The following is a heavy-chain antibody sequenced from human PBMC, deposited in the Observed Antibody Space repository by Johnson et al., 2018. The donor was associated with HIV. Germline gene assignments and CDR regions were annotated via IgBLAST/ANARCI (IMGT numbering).Heavy chain of an antibody. V-gene: IGHV3-7*01. CDR2: IKQDGSEK. Sequence: MLLVESGGGLVQPRGSLRLSCAASGFTFTSYWMSCVRQAPGKGLEWVANIKQDGSEKYYVDSVKGRFTISRDNAKNSLYLQMNSLRVEDTAVYYCGWSYRSPDVFDIWGQGTMVTVSS. D-gene: IGHD3-16*02. CDR3: GWSYRSPDVFDI. J-gene: IGHJ3*02. CDR1: GFTFTSYW.